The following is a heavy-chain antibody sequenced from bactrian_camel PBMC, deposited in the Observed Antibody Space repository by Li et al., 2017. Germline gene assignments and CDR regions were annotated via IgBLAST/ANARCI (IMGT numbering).Heavy chain of an antibody. D-gene: IGHD4*01. V-gene: IGHV3S55*01. CDR1: DYTYRRGC. J-gene: IGHJ4*01. CDR2: IHSDGRT. Sequence: QVQLVESGGGSVQAGDSLRLSCTSSDYTYRRGCMGWFRQAPGTEREGVALIHSDGRTKYSDSVKGRFTISQDSTKNTVNLQMNDLRPEDTAMYYCAVATDCRWTGYPTWTPLPNSVGQGTQVTVS.